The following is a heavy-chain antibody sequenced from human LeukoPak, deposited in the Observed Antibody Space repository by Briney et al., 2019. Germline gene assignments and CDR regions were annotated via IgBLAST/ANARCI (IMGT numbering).Heavy chain of an antibody. CDR1: GYTFTSYD. CDR3: ARGRRDSRQFDY. Sequence: ASVKVSCKASGYTFTSYDINWVRQATGQGLEWMRWMNPNSSNTGYAQKFQDRVTMTRNTSISTAYMELSSLRSEDTAVYYCARGRRDSRQFDYWGQGTLVTVSS. V-gene: IGHV1-8*01. J-gene: IGHJ4*02. CDR2: MNPNSSNT. D-gene: IGHD3-10*01.